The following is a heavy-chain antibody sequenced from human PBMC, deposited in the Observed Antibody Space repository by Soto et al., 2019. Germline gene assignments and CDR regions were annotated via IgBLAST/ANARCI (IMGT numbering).Heavy chain of an antibody. CDR2: INAGNGNT. CDR3: ARSIVVVTAPYN. CDR1: GYTFTSYA. Sequence: ASVKVSCKASGYTFTSYAMNWVRQAPGQRLEWMGWINAGNGNTKYSQKFQGRVTITRDTSASTAYMELSSLRSEDTAAYYRARSIVVVTAPYNWGQGALVTVSS. J-gene: IGHJ4*02. D-gene: IGHD2-21*02. V-gene: IGHV1-3*01.